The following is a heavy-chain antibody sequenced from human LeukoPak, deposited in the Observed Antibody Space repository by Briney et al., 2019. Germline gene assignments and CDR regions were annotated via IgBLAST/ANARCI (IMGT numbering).Heavy chain of an antibody. J-gene: IGHJ4*02. D-gene: IGHD3-22*01. CDR2: INGDATTT. Sequence: QLGGSLRLSCAASGFTFSSHWMHWVRQAPGKGLMWVSHINGDATTTNYAVSLKGRFTVSRDNDRNTLFLQVNSLRAEGSATYYCAREAFYYDSRGHYRLFDYWGPGTVVTVSS. CDR1: GFTFSSHW. V-gene: IGHV3-74*01. CDR3: AREAFYYDSRGHYRLFDY.